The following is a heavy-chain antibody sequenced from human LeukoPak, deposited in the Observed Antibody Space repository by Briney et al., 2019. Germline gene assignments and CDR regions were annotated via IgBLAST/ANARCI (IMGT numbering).Heavy chain of an antibody. V-gene: IGHV1-2*04. D-gene: IGHD5-12*01. CDR2: INPNSGGT. Sequence: GASVKVSCKASGYTFTSYYMHWVRQAPGQGLEWMGWINPNSGGTNYAQKFQGWVTMTRDTSISTAYMELSRLRSDDTAVYYCARAKAVYDYGYFQHWGQGTLVTVSS. J-gene: IGHJ1*01. CDR3: ARAKAVYDYGYFQH. CDR1: GYTFTSYY.